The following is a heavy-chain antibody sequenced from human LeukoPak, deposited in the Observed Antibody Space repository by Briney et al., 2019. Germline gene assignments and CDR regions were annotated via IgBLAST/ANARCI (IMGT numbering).Heavy chain of an antibody. V-gene: IGHV4-59*08. Sequence: SETLSLTCTVSGGSISSYYWSWIRQPPGKGLEWIGYIYYSGNTNYNPSTNYNPSLKSRLTISVDTSKNQFSLKLSSVTAADTAVYYCARLPIVVVPSTSFDIWGQGTMVTVSS. D-gene: IGHD2-2*01. J-gene: IGHJ3*02. CDR2: IYYSGNT. CDR1: GGSISSYY. CDR3: ARLPIVVVPSTSFDI.